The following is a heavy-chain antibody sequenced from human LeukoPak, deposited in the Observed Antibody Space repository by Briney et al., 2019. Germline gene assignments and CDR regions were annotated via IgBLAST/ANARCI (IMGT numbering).Heavy chain of an antibody. CDR2: ISYDGSNK. V-gene: IGHV3-30*01. CDR3: ATSSSSVYFDY. D-gene: IGHD6-6*01. CDR1: GFTFSSYA. J-gene: IGHJ4*02. Sequence: GGSLRLSCAASGFTFSSYAMHWVRQAPGKGLEWVAVISYDGSNKYYADSVKGRFTISRDNSKNTLYLQMNSLRAEDTAVYYCATSSSSVYFDYWGQGTLVTVSS.